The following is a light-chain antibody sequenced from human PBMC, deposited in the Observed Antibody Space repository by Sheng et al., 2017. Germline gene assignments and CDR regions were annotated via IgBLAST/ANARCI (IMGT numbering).Light chain of an antibody. CDR1: QSVSSSY. Sequence: EIVLTQSPGTLSLSPGERATLSCRASQSVSSSYLAWYQQKPGQAPRLLIYGASSRATGIPDRFSGSGSGTDFTLTISSLEPEDFALYYCQQRGKWPLTFGGGTKVEIK. CDR2: GAS. V-gene: IGKV3D-20*02. J-gene: IGKJ4*01. CDR3: QQRGKWPLT.